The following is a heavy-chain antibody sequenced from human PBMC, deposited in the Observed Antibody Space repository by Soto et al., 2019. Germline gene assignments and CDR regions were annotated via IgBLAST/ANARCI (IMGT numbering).Heavy chain of an antibody. Sequence: QVQLVQSGAEVKKPGSSVKVSCKASGGTFSSYAISWVRQAPGQGLEWMGGIIPIFGTANYAQKFQGRVTITADESMSTAYMELSSLRSEDTAVYYCARDQRVYCIGTGCPYSYYYGMDVWGQGPTVTVSS. V-gene: IGHV1-69*12. J-gene: IGHJ6*02. CDR2: IIPIFGTA. CDR3: ARDQRVYCIGTGCPYSYYYGMDV. CDR1: GGTFSSYA. D-gene: IGHD2-2*01.